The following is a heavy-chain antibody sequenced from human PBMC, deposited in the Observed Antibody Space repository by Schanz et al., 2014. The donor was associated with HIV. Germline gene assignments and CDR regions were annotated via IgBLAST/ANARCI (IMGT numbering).Heavy chain of an antibody. V-gene: IGHV3-23*01. CDR2: ISASGGST. Sequence: EVQLLESGGGLVQPGGSLRLSCAVSGFTFSGFAMSWVRQTPGKGLEWVSTISASGGSTYYADSVLARFTISRDNSKNTLFLQINGLRVEDTAVYYCAKMARSVAANTNFDYWGQGTLVTVSS. J-gene: IGHJ4*02. CDR3: AKMARSVAANTNFDY. D-gene: IGHD6-19*01. CDR1: GFTFSGFA.